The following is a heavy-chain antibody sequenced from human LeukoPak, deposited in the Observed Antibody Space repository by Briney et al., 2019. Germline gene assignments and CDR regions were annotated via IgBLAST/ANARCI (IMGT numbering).Heavy chain of an antibody. CDR3: ARDGGLTSRMDV. Sequence: SVKVSCKASGGTFSSYAISWVRQAPGQGLEWMGRIIPILGIANYAQKFQGRVTITADKSTSTAYMELSSLRSEDTAVYYCARDGGLTSRMDVWGKGTLVTVSS. J-gene: IGHJ6*03. CDR1: GGTFSSYA. CDR2: IIPILGIA. V-gene: IGHV1-69*04. D-gene: IGHD6-25*01.